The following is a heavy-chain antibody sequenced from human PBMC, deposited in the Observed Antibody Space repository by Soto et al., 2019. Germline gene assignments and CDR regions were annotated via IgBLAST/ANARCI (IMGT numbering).Heavy chain of an antibody. D-gene: IGHD2-21*01. V-gene: IGHV1-18*01. CDR2: ITGYNGNT. CDR1: GYTFTSYG. CDR3: ARAGKYCALYFFDY. J-gene: IGHJ4*02. Sequence: QVKLVQSGAEVKKPGASVNVSCKASGYTFTSYGISWVRQAPGQGLEWMGWITGYNGNTKYAENLQVRVTMTTDTSTSTAYMELRSLRSDDTAMYYCARAGKYCALYFFDYWGQGTLVTVSS.